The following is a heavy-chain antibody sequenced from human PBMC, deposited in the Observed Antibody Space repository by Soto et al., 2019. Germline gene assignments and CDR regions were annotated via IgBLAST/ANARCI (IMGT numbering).Heavy chain of an antibody. J-gene: IGHJ5*02. V-gene: IGHV1-18*01. CDR2: ISAYNGNT. Sequence: QVQLVQSGAEVKKPGASVKVSCKASGYTFTNYGISWVRQAPGQGLEWMGWISAYNGNTKYAQKLQGRATMTTDTXXXXXXXXXXXXXXXXXXXXXXXXXXXXXXXXNNWFDPWGQGTLVTVSS. CDR3: XXXXXXXXXXNNWFDP. CDR1: GYTFTNYG.